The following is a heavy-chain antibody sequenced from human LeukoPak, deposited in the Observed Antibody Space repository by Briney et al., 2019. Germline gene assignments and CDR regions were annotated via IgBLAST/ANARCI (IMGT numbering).Heavy chain of an antibody. D-gene: IGHD6-19*01. CDR2: ISAYNGNT. Sequence: ASVKVSCKASGYTFTSYGISWVRQAPGQGLEWMGWISAYNGNTNYAQKLQGRVTMTTDTSTSTAYMELRSLRSDDTAVYYCAIDSSGKTEFDYWGQGTLVTVSS. J-gene: IGHJ4*02. CDR1: GYTFTSYG. CDR3: AIDSSGKTEFDY. V-gene: IGHV1-18*01.